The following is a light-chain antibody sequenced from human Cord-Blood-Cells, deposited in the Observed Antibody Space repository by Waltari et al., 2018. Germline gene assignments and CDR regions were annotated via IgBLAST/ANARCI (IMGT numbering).Light chain of an antibody. J-gene: IGKJ2*01. CDR3: QQLNSXXXX. CDR2: AAS. CDR1: QGISSY. Sequence: IQLTQSPSSLSASVGDRVTITCRASQGISSYLAWYQQKPGKAPKLLIYAASTLQSGVPSXXXXSXSGXXXXLTISXXXPXDFXTYYXQQLNSXXXXXGQGTKLEIK. V-gene: IGKV1-9*01.